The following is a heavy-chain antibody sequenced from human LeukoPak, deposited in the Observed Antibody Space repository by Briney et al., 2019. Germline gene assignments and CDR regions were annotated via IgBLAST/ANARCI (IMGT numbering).Heavy chain of an antibody. V-gene: IGHV7-4-1*02. CDR1: GYTFTSYG. CDR3: ARGVAARYNWFDP. J-gene: IGHJ5*02. D-gene: IGHD6-6*01. Sequence: ASVKVSCKASGYTFTSYGISWVRQAPGQGLEWMGWISAYNGNTNYAQGFTGRFVFSLDTSVSTAYLQISSLKAEDTAVYYCARGVAARYNWFDPWGQGTLVTVSS. CDR2: ISAYNGNT.